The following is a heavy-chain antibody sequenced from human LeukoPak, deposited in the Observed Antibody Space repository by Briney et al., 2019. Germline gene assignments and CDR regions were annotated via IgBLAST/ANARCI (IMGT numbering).Heavy chain of an antibody. Sequence: GGSLRLSCAASGFTFSSYSMNWVRQAPGKGLEWVSSISSSSSYIYYADSVKGRFTISRDNAKNPLFLQMNSLRAEDTAVYYCARVGYSSGWYGWFDPWGQGTLVTVSS. D-gene: IGHD6-19*01. V-gene: IGHV3-21*01. CDR3: ARVGYSSGWYGWFDP. CDR1: GFTFSSYS. CDR2: ISSSSSYI. J-gene: IGHJ5*02.